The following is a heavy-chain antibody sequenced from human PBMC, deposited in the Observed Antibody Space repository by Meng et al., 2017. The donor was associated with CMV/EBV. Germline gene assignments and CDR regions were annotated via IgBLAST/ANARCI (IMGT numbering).Heavy chain of an antibody. CDR3: ARGGRGKAAAGKRMDV. CDR2: ISSSGSII. V-gene: IGHV3-48*03. CDR1: GFTSSSYE. J-gene: IGHJ6*02. D-gene: IGHD6-13*01. Sequence: GESLKISCAASGFTSSSYEINWVRQAPGKGLEWISYISSSGSIIYYADSVKGRFTISRDNAKNSLYLQMNSLRAEDTAVYHCARGGRGKAAAGKRMDVWGQGTTVTVSS.